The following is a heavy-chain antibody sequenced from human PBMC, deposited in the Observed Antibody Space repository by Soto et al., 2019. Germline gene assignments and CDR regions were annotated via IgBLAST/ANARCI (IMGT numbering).Heavy chain of an antibody. D-gene: IGHD3-22*01. CDR2: ISTNGGST. CDR1: GFTFSIYA. V-gene: IGHV3-64D*06. Sequence: TGGSLRLSCSASGFTFSIYAMHWVRQAPGKGLEYVSSISTNGGSTHYADSVKGRFTISRDNSKNTQYLQMSSLRADDTAVYYCVKGEYYYDSSCYYPLDYWGQGTLVTVSS. CDR3: VKGEYYYDSSCYYPLDY. J-gene: IGHJ4*02.